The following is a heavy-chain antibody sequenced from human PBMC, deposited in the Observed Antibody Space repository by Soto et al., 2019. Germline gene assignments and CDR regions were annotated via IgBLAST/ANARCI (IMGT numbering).Heavy chain of an antibody. D-gene: IGHD3-16*01. Sequence: GGSLRFSCAASGFTFSSYWMHWVRQVPEKGLVWVSRISSDGSTTTYAASVQGRFTISRDNAENTLYLQMNSLRVEDTAVYYCASGLTGPSAFDFWGQGTMVTVSS. CDR3: ASGLTGPSAFDF. J-gene: IGHJ3*01. CDR2: ISSDGSTT. V-gene: IGHV3-74*01. CDR1: GFTFSSYW.